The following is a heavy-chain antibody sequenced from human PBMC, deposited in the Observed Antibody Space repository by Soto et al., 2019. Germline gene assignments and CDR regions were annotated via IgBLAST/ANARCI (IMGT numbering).Heavy chain of an antibody. CDR2: ISAHNGNT. CDR3: XXXXXXXX. J-gene: IGHJ1*01. CDR1: GYDFTTYG. Sequence: QVHLVQSGAEVKKPGASVKVSCKGSGYDFTTYGITWVRQAPGQGLEWMAWISAHNGNTDYAQKLQGRVTVTRDTSTSTAYXELRXLRSXXXXXXXXXXXXXXXXXGQXXXVTVSS. V-gene: IGHV1-18*01.